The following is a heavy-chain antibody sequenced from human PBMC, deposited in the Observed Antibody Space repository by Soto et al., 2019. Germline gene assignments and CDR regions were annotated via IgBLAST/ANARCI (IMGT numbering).Heavy chain of an antibody. J-gene: IGHJ5*02. V-gene: IGHV1-69*01. D-gene: IGHD3-3*01. CDR1: GGTFSSYA. Sequence: QVQLVQSGAEVQKPGSSVKVSCKASGGTFSSYAISWVRQAPGQGLEWMGGIIPIFGTANYAQKFQGRVTITADESTSTAYMELSSLRSEDTAVYYCARRASRYYDFWSGYPWFDPWGQGTLVTVSS. CDR2: IIPIFGTA. CDR3: ARRASRYYDFWSGYPWFDP.